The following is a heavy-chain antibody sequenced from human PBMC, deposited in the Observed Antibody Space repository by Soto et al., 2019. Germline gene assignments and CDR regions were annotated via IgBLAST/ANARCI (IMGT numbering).Heavy chain of an antibody. J-gene: IGHJ4*02. CDR1: GFTFNDNS. CDR3: AKAGFWSGYYSLVDY. Sequence: YLRLSFAAPGFTFNDNSMPWVRQAPGKGLEWVSGISGNSGAIGYAESAKGRFTISRDNAKNSLYLQMNSLRAEDTALYYCAKAGFWSGYYSLVDYWGQGT. CDR2: ISGNSGAI. V-gene: IGHV3-9*01. D-gene: IGHD3-3*01.